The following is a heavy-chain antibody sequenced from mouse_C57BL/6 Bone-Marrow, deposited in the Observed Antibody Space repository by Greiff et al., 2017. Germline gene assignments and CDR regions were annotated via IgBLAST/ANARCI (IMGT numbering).Heavy chain of an antibody. D-gene: IGHD1-1*01. V-gene: IGHV5-17*01. CDR1: GFTFSDYG. CDR3: ARPPYSTTVVAHWYFDV. Sequence: EVKLVESGGGLVKPGGSLKLSCAASGFTFSDYGMHWVRQAPEKGLEWVAYISSGSSTIYYADTVKGRFTISRDNAKNTLFLQMTSLRSEDTAMYYCARPPYSTTVVAHWYFDVWGTGTTVTVSS. CDR2: ISSGSSTI. J-gene: IGHJ1*03.